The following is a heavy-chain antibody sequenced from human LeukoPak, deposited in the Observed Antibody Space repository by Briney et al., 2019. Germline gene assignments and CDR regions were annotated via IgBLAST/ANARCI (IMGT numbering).Heavy chain of an antibody. J-gene: IGHJ4*02. V-gene: IGHV1-69*05. CDR2: IIPIFGTA. CDR1: GGTFSSYA. D-gene: IGHD5-24*01. CDR3: ARRRDGYNYYFDY. Sequence: GASVKVSCKASGGTFSSYAISWVRQAPGQGLEWMGRIIPIFGTANYAQKFQGRVTITTDESTSTAYMELSSLRSEDTAVYYCARRRDGYNYYFDYWGQGTLVTVSS.